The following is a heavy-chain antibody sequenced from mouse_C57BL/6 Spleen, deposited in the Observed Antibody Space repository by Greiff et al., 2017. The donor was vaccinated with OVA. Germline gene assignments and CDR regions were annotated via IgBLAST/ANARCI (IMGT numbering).Heavy chain of an antibody. J-gene: IGHJ2*01. Sequence: EVKLVESGGDLVKPGGSLKLSCAASGFTFSSYGMSWVRQTPDKRLEWVATISSGGSYTYYPDSVKGRFTISRDNAKNSLYLQMRSLESEDTAMYYCARHEDSSGYGDYWGQGTTLTVSS. CDR1: GFTFSSYG. CDR3: ARHEDSSGYGDY. D-gene: IGHD3-2*02. CDR2: ISSGGSYT. V-gene: IGHV5-6*01.